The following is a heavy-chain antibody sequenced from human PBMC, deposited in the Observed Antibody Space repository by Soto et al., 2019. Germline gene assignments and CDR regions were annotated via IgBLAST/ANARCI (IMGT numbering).Heavy chain of an antibody. D-gene: IGHD4-17*01. J-gene: IGHJ4*02. V-gene: IGHV6-1*01. CDR1: GDSVSSNSAA. CDR3: ARVISPSDYGDYPTGEQEYYFDY. CDR2: TYYRSKWYN. Sequence: SQTLSLTCAISGDSVSSNSAAWHWIRQSPSRGLEWLGRTYYRSKWYNDYAVSVKSRITINPDTSKNQFSLQLNSVTPEDTAVYYCARVISPSDYGDYPTGEQEYYFDYLGQGTLV.